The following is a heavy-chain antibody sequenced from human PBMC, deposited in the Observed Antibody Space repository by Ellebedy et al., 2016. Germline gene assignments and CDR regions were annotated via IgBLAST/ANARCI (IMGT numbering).Heavy chain of an antibody. D-gene: IGHD3-3*01. V-gene: IGHV3-21*01. Sequence: GGSLRLSXAASGFTFRTYTMNWVRQAPGKGLEWVSSISSSGSHIYYADSVKGRLTISRDNAKNSLSLQMNSLRAEDTAVYYCARTYDFWSSSRFDYWGQGTLVTVSS. CDR3: ARTYDFWSSSRFDY. CDR2: ISSSGSHI. J-gene: IGHJ4*02. CDR1: GFTFRTYT.